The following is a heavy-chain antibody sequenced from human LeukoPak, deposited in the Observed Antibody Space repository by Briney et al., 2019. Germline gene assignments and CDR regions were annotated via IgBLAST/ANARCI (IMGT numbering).Heavy chain of an antibody. CDR3: ARGVRSGGWYSYYYMDV. V-gene: IGHV4-39*07. D-gene: IGHD6-19*01. J-gene: IGHJ6*03. CDR1: GGSISSSSYY. Sequence: SETLSLTCTVSGGSISSSSYYWGWIRQPPGKGLEWIGSIYYSGSTYYNPSLKSRVTISVDTSKNQFSLKLSPVTAADTAVYYCARGVRSGGWYSYYYMDVWGKGTTVTVSS. CDR2: IYYSGST.